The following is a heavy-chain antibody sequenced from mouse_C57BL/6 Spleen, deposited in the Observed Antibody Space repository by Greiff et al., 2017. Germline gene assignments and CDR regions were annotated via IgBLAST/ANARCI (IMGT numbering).Heavy chain of an antibody. J-gene: IGHJ4*01. D-gene: IGHD4-1*01. Sequence: VQLQQSGAQLMKPGASVKLSCKATGSTFTGYWIEWVKQRPGHGLEWIGEILPGSGSTNYNDKFTGKATFTADTSSNTAYMQLSRLTTEESAIYDGARLVLSGTGYALDYRGQGTSVTVCS. V-gene: IGHV1-9*01. CDR1: GSTFTGYW. CDR3: ARLVLSGTGYALDY. CDR2: ILPGSGST.